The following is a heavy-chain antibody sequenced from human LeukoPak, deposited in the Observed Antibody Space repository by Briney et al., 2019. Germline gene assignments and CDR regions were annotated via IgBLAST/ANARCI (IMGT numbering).Heavy chain of an antibody. V-gene: IGHV3-23*01. CDR3: AIRTTGTSLDY. J-gene: IGHJ4*02. D-gene: IGHD1-1*01. CDR1: GFTFKNYA. CDR2: ITGSGGTT. Sequence: PGGSLRLSCAGSGFTFKNYAMNWVRQAPGKGLEWVAVITGSGGTTYYADSVKGRFTISRDNAKNSLYLQMNSLRAEDTAVYYCAIRTTGTSLDYWGQGTLVTVSS.